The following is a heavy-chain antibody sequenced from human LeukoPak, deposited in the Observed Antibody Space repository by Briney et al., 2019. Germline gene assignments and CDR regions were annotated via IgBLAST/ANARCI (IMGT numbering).Heavy chain of an antibody. J-gene: IGHJ4*02. D-gene: IGHD1-26*01. CDR1: GYTFTGYY. CDR3: ARGLMEHITLGARFDY. CDR2: INPNSGGT. Sequence: ASVKVSCKASGYTFTGYYMHWVRQAPGQGLEWMGRINPNSGGTNYAQKLQGRVTMTRDTSISTAYMELSRLRSDDTAVYYCARGLMEHITLGARFDYWGQGTLVTVSS. V-gene: IGHV1-2*06.